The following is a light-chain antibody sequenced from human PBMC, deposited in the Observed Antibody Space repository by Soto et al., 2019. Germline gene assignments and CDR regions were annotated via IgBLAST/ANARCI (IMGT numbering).Light chain of an antibody. CDR3: SSFTSTSTRV. CDR2: DVS. Sequence: QSALTQPASVSGSPGQSITISCTGTSSDLAIYNYVSWYQQQPGKAPKLMIYDVSDRPSGVSNRFSASKSGNTASLTISGLQDEDEGDYYCSSFTSTSTRVFGTGTKVTVL. J-gene: IGLJ1*01. V-gene: IGLV2-14*03. CDR1: SSDLAIYNY.